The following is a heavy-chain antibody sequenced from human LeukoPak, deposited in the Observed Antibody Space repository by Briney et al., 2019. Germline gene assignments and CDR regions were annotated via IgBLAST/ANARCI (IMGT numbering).Heavy chain of an antibody. CDR2: ISAYNGNT. J-gene: IGHJ5*02. D-gene: IGHD3-3*01. V-gene: IGHV1-18*01. CDR1: GYTFTSYG. CDR3: ARGWTYYDFWSGYYNWFDP. Sequence: ASVKVSCKASGYTFTSYGISWVRQAPGQGLEWMGWISAYNGNTNYAQKLQGRVTMITDTSTSTAYMELRSLRSDDTAVYYCARGWTYYDFWSGYYNWFDPWGQGTLVTVSS.